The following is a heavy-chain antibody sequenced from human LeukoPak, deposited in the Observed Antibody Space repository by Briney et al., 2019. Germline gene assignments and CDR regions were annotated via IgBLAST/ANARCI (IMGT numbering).Heavy chain of an antibody. CDR2: ISGSGDST. J-gene: IGHJ4*02. D-gene: IGHD3-22*01. CDR1: GFTFSTYA. Sequence: GGSLGLSCAAAGFTFSTYAVIWVRQAPGKGLEWVPTISGSGDSTYYADSVKGRFTISRDNSKDTLYLQMSSVRVDDTAVYYCARDRGRYYDSRGFYWGYYFDSWGQGILVTVST. V-gene: IGHV3-23*01. CDR3: ARDRGRYYDSRGFYWGYYFDS.